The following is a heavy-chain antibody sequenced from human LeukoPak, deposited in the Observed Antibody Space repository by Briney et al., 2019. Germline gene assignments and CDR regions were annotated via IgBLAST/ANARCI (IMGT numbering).Heavy chain of an antibody. CDR1: GFTFSNHA. J-gene: IGHJ4*02. Sequence: GGCLRPSRPASGFTFSNHAMKWVRQAPGRGLGWVSIISGSGTVTYFADSVKGRFTISRDNSRNTLYLQMNSLRADDTAVYYCARTLTTVTTLDYWGQGTLGTVSS. D-gene: IGHD4-17*01. V-gene: IGHV3-23*01. CDR3: ARTLTTVTTLDY. CDR2: ISGSGTVT.